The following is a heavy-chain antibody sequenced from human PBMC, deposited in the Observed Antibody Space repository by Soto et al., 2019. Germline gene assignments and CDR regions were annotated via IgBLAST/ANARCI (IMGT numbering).Heavy chain of an antibody. D-gene: IGHD3-3*02. Sequence: SETLSLTCAVYGGSFSGYYWSWIRQPPGKGLEWIGESNHSGSTNYNPSLKSRVTISVDTSKNQFSLKLSSVTAADTAVYYCARIRRYYGMDVWGQGTTVTVSS. CDR1: GGSFSGYY. V-gene: IGHV4-34*01. CDR2: SNHSGST. J-gene: IGHJ6*02. CDR3: ARIRRYYGMDV.